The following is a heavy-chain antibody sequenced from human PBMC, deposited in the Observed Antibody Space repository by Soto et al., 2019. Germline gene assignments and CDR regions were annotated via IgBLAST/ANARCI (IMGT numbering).Heavy chain of an antibody. Sequence: GASVKVSCKASGYTFTNYYMHWVRQAPGQGLEWIGRIIPSGGSTHYAQKFQDRVIMTRDTSTNTVYMELNSLRSEDSAVYYCARGGPELATIGSFDYWGQGTLVTVSS. CDR3: ARGGPELATIGSFDY. D-gene: IGHD5-12*01. CDR2: IIPSGGST. V-gene: IGHV1-46*01. CDR1: GYTFTNYY. J-gene: IGHJ4*02.